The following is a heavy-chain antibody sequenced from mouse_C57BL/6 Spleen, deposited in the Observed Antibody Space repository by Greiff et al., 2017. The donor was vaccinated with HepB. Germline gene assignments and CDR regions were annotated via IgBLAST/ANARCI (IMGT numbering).Heavy chain of an antibody. Sequence: EVQLVESGAELVRPGASVKLSCTASGFNIKDDYMHWVKQRPEQGLEWIGWIDPENGDTEYASKFQGKATITADTSSNTAYLQLSSLTSEDTAVYYCTTRGVTTGYWGQGTTLTVSS. CDR1: GFNIKDDY. CDR3: TTRGVTTGY. J-gene: IGHJ2*01. D-gene: IGHD2-2*01. CDR2: IDPENGDT. V-gene: IGHV14-4*01.